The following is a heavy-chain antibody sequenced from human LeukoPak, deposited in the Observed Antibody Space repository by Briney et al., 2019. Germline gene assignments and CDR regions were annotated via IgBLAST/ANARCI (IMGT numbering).Heavy chain of an antibody. Sequence: GGSLRLSCVASGFTFSTYAMTWFRQPPGKGLEWVSAISSSGGGTYYADSVKGRFTISRDNSKNTLYLQMNSLRAEDTAVYYCAKKKVGVALYYGMDVWGQGTTVTVSS. D-gene: IGHD1-26*01. CDR3: AKKKVGVALYYGMDV. CDR1: GFTFSTYA. CDR2: ISSSGGGT. J-gene: IGHJ6*02. V-gene: IGHV3-23*01.